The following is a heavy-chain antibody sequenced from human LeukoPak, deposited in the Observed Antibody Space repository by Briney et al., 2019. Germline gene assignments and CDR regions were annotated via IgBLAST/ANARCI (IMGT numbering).Heavy chain of an antibody. D-gene: IGHD2-2*01. J-gene: IGHJ4*02. V-gene: IGHV4-38-2*02. CDR2: MYHSGNT. CDR1: GYSIGSGHY. CDR3: ARKSSTWPYYYFDC. Sequence: SETLSLTCTVSGYSIGSGHYWGWIRQPPGKGLEGIGSMYHSGNTFYNPSLKSRVTISIDTSKNRFSLNLASVTAADTALYYCARKSSTWPYYYFDCWGQGTLVTVSA.